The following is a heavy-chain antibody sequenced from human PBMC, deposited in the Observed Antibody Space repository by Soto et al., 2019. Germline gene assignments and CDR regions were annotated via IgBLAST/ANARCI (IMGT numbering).Heavy chain of an antibody. V-gene: IGHV4-61*01. CDR1: GDSVSSTSYY. Sequence: SETLSLTCTVSGDSVSSTSYYWSWIRQPPGKGLEWIGYIYYSGSTNYNPSLKSRVTISVDASKNQFSLKLSSVTAADTAVYYCVRSPGRIQYDYWGQGTLVTVS. CDR3: VRSPGRIQYDY. CDR2: IYYSGST. J-gene: IGHJ4*02.